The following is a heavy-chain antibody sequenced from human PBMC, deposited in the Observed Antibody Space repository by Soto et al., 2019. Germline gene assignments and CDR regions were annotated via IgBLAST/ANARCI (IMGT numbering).Heavy chain of an antibody. CDR3: VRGGGGGLFDP. V-gene: IGHV3-11*06. J-gene: IGHJ5*02. CDR2: ISPGSRYP. D-gene: IGHD2-15*01. CDR1: VFTFGDSY. Sequence: GGSLRLSCAGSVFTFGDSYMSWIRQAPGKGLEWLSYISPGSRYPAYADSVKCGFTISRDNAKRSLYLQMMSLTAEDTAIYYCVRGGGGGLFDPWGQGTMVTVSS.